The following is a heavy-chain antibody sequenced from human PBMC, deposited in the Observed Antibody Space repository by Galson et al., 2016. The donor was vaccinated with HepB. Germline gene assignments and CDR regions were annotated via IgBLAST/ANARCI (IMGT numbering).Heavy chain of an antibody. V-gene: IGHV3-30*04. CDR2: ISYTGSNE. D-gene: IGHD2-15*01. J-gene: IGHJ1*01. CDR3: ARRYCSGGRCHSEYFHH. Sequence: SLRLSCAASGFSFSLNTVHWVRQLPSKGLEWVALISYTGSNEIYAESVKGRFQISRDNSENTLYLQMNNLRGEDTAVYYCARRYCSGGRCHSEYFHHWGQGTLVTVSS. CDR1: GFSFSLNT.